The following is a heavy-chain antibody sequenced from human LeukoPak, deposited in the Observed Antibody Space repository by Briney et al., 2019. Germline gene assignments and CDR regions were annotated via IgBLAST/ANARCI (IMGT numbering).Heavy chain of an antibody. Sequence: GGSLRLSCAASGFTFSGYGMHWVRQAPGKGLEWVTFIHYDGSDKYYADSMKGRFTISRDNSKNTLYLQMNSLRAEDTAVYYCAKDLGNSFDYWGQGTLVTVSS. V-gene: IGHV3-30*02. D-gene: IGHD4-23*01. J-gene: IGHJ4*02. CDR1: GFTFSGYG. CDR3: AKDLGNSFDY. CDR2: IHYDGSDK.